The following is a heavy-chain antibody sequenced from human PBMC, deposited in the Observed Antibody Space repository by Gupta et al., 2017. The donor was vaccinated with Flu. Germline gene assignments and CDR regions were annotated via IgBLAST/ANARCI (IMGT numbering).Heavy chain of an antibody. J-gene: IGHJ4*02. Sequence: EEYLLQSGGGSVQPGGSLRLSCAASGFTFGNYAMIGVRQAPGKGLEWVSVIGASGGGKHYAESGRGRFTISRDNSNNTLYLQMGRLRAEDSAVYYCAKRSGVSSSFPFDYWGQGTLVTVS. CDR3: AKRSGVSSSFPFDY. CDR2: IGASGGGK. CDR1: GFTFGNYA. D-gene: IGHD2-2*01. V-gene: IGHV3-23*01.